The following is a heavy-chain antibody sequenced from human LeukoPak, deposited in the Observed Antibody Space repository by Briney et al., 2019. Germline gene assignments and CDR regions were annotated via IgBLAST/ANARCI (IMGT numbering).Heavy chain of an antibody. CDR3: ARESALGVERVGGYFDY. CDR1: DYSISNGYY. Sequence: SETLSLTCAVPDYSISNGYYWGWIRQSPGKGREWIGSIYYSGSTYYNPSLKSRVTISIDTSKNQFSLKLSSVTATDTAVYYCARESALGVERVGGYFDYWGQGALVTVCS. D-gene: IGHD1-1*01. CDR2: IYYSGST. V-gene: IGHV4-38-2*02. J-gene: IGHJ4*02.